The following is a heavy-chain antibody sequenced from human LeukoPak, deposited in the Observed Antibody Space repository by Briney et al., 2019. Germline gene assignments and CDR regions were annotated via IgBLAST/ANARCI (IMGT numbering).Heavy chain of an antibody. CDR3: ASTPGDGYSSDAFDI. D-gene: IGHD5-24*01. CDR1: GGSFSGYY. CDR2: INHSGST. J-gene: IGHJ3*02. Sequence: SETLSLTCAVYGGSFSGYYWSWIRQPPGKGLEWIGEINHSGSTNYNPSLKSRVTISVDTSKNQFSLKLSSVTAADTAVYYCASTPGDGYSSDAFDIWGQGTMVTVSS. V-gene: IGHV4-34*01.